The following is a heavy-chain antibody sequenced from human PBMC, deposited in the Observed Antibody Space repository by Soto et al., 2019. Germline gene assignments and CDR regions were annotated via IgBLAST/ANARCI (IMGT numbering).Heavy chain of an antibody. Sequence: ASVKVSCKASGYTFTSYYMHWVRQAPGQGLEWMGIINPSGGGTSSAQKFQGRVILTRDMSTSTVYMELSSLRSEDTAVYYCARGVKYDSSDYCLVYWGQGTLVTVSS. V-gene: IGHV1-46*01. CDR3: ARGVKYDSSDYCLVY. J-gene: IGHJ4*01. CDR2: INPSGGGT. D-gene: IGHD3-22*01. CDR1: GYTFTSYY.